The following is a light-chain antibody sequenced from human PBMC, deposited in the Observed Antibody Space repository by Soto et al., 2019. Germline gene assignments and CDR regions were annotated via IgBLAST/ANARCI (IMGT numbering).Light chain of an antibody. J-gene: IGKJ1*01. CDR1: QSISRS. Sequence: EIVLTQSPGTLSLSPGERATLSCMASQSISRSLAWYQQKPGQAPRLLISDASTRATGISARFSGSGSGTEFTLTISSLQSEDFAVYYCQQYNNWPPWTFGQGTKVDIK. CDR2: DAS. CDR3: QQYNNWPPWT. V-gene: IGKV3-15*01.